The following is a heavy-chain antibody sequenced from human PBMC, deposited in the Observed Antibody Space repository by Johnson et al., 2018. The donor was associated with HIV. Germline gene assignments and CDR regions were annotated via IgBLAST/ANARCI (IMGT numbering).Heavy chain of an antibody. CDR3: ARADSSSWYEGAFDI. CDR2: ISYDGSNK. V-gene: IGHV3-30*03. D-gene: IGHD6-13*01. CDR1: GFTFSSYG. J-gene: IGHJ3*02. Sequence: QVQLVESGGGVVQPGRSLRLSCAASGFTFSSYGMHWVRQAPGKGLEWVAVISYDGSNKYYVDSVKGRFTISRDNSKNTLYLQMNSLRAEDTAVYYCARADSSSWYEGAFDIWGQGTMVTVSS.